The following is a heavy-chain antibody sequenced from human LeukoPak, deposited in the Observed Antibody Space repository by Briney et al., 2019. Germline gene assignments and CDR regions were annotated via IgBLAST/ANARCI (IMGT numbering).Heavy chain of an antibody. J-gene: IGHJ5*02. CDR1: GGSISSYY. CDR2: IYYSGST. CDR3: ARAGYSSGYL. V-gene: IGHV4-59*01. Sequence: SETPSLTCTVSGGSISSYYWSWIRQPPGKGLEWIGYIYYSGSTNYNPSLKSRVTISVDTSKNQCSVELSSVAGADRAVYYCARAGYSSGYLWGQGTLVTVSS. D-gene: IGHD6-19*01.